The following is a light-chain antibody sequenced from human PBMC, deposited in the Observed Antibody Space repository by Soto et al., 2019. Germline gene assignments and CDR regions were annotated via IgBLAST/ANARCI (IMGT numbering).Light chain of an antibody. V-gene: IGLV2-14*01. J-gene: IGLJ1*01. Sequence: HSALTQPPSASGSPGQSVAISCTGTSSDVGGYNYVSWYQQHPGKAPKLMIYEVSNRPSGVSNRFSGSKSGNTASLTISGLQAEDEADYYCSSYTSSITYVFGTGTQLTVL. CDR2: EVS. CDR3: SSYTSSITYV. CDR1: SSDVGGYNY.